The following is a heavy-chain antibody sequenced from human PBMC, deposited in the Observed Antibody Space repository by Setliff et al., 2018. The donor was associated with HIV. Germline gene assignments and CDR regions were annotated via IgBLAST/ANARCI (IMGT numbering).Heavy chain of an antibody. Sequence: ASVKVSCKASGYTFTTYGIIWVRQAPGQGLEWMGWINPHSGGTNYAQKFQGRVTMTRDTSISTASMELSRLRSDDTAVYYCARGAYYYDTSGYPRDPFDLWGQGTMVTVS. CDR2: INPHSGGT. D-gene: IGHD3-22*01. CDR3: ARGAYYYDTSGYPRDPFDL. J-gene: IGHJ3*01. CDR1: GYTFTTYG. V-gene: IGHV1-2*02.